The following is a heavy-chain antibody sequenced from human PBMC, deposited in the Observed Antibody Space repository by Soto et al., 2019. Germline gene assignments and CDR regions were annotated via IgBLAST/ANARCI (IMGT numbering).Heavy chain of an antibody. CDR2: IIPMFAAT. Sequence: QVQLAQSGAEMTKPGSSVKVSCRASGGSFGDFAFSWVRQAPGQGLEWMGGIIPMFAATKYAQRLQDRVTITADESTNTVYLALNSLTSEDTAIYYCARGAIVAVPAALSSYHDYTNYRFDSWGQGTLVTVSS. CDR3: ARGAIVAVPAALSSYHDYTNYRFDS. V-gene: IGHV1-69*01. CDR1: GGSFGDFA. J-gene: IGHJ4*02. D-gene: IGHD2-15*01.